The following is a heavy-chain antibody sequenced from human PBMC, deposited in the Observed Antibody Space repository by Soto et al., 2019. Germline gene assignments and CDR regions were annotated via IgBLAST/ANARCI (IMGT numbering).Heavy chain of an antibody. CDR1: GASIKGSSY. Sequence: SETLSLTCTVSGASIKGSSYWSWIRQHAGKGLEWIGRFSLSGTTNYDPSLRSRVTMSADVSKNQFSLRLTSVTAADTALYYCARGMTPPGAPAWYYFDSWGQGTLVTVSS. J-gene: IGHJ4*02. V-gene: IGHV4-4*07. CDR3: ARGMTPPGAPAWYYFDS. D-gene: IGHD2-8*02. CDR2: FSLSGTT.